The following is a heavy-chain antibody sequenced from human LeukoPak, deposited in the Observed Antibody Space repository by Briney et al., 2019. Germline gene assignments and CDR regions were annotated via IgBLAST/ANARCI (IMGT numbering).Heavy chain of an antibody. V-gene: IGHV3-49*04. J-gene: IGHJ4*02. CDR2: IRSKAYGGTA. D-gene: IGHD6-19*01. Sequence: GGSLRLSCTASGFTFGDSALTWVRQAPGKGLEWVGFIRSKAYGGTAAYAASVKGRFSISRDDSGSIVYLQMNSLKTEDTAVYYCTRGPGIAVTGSYYWGQGTLVTVSS. CDR1: GFTFGDSA. CDR3: TRGPGIAVTGSYY.